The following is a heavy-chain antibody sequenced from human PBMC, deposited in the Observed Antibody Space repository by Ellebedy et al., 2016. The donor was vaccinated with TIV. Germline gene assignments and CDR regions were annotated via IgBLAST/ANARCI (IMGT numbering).Heavy chain of an antibody. V-gene: IGHV4-59*12. D-gene: IGHD3-16*01. CDR1: GDSISNYY. Sequence: MPSETLSLTCTVSGDSISNYYWSWIRQPPGKGLEWIGYMYSSGNTNYNPSLKSRVTMSIDTSKNHFSLKLSFVTAADTAVYYCASTEYLGFWGYWGQGTLVTVSS. J-gene: IGHJ4*02. CDR3: ASTEYLGFWGY. CDR2: MYSSGNT.